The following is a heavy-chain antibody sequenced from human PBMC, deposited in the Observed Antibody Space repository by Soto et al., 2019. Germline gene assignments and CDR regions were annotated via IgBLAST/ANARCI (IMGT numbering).Heavy chain of an antibody. Sequence: PGGSLRLSCAASGFTFSSYAMSWVRQAPGKGLEWVSAISGSGGSTYYADSVKGRFTISRDNSKNTLYLQMNSLRAEDTAVYYCAKAPHIVVVVAPWDYWGQGTLVTVSS. CDR2: ISGSGGST. CDR1: GFTFSSYA. V-gene: IGHV3-23*01. CDR3: AKAPHIVVVVAPWDY. D-gene: IGHD2-15*01. J-gene: IGHJ4*02.